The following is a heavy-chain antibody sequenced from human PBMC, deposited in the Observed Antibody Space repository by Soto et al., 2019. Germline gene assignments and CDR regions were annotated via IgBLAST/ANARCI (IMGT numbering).Heavy chain of an antibody. CDR3: ARPSSPAFWYYYGMDV. CDR2: ISSSSSTI. CDR1: GFTFSSYS. V-gene: IGHV3-48*02. D-gene: IGHD6-13*01. Sequence: EVQLVESGGGLVQPGGSLRLSCAASGFTFSSYSMNWVRQAQGKGLEWVSYISSSSSTIYYADSVKGRFNISRDNAKNSLYLQMNSLRDEDTAVYFCARPSSPAFWYYYGMDVWGQGTTVTVSS. J-gene: IGHJ6*02.